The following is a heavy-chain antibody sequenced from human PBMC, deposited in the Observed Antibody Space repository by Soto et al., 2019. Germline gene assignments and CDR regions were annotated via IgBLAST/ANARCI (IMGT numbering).Heavy chain of an antibody. Sequence: LGESLKISCKGSGYSFTSYWIGWVRQMPGKGLEWMGIIYPGDSDTRYSPSFQGQVTISADKSISTAYLQWSSLKASDTAMYYCARVGYDIPESNAWFDPWGQGTLVTVSS. D-gene: IGHD3-9*01. CDR3: ARVGYDIPESNAWFDP. J-gene: IGHJ5*02. V-gene: IGHV5-51*01. CDR2: IYPGDSDT. CDR1: GYSFTSYW.